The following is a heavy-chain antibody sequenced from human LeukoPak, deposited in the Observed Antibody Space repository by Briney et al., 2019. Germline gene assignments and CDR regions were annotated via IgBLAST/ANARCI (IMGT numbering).Heavy chain of an antibody. D-gene: IGHD4-11*01. CDR1: GGSFSLYC. Sequence: PSETLSLTCAVSGGSFSLYCWTWIRQPPGKGLEWIGEIYHDGTTNYNPSLKSRVTISVDTSKNQFSLKLSSVTAVDTALYFCARGRYSSNYYGAFDVWGRGAMVSVSS. CDR3: ARGRYSSNYYGAFDV. CDR2: IYHDGTT. V-gene: IGHV4-34*01. J-gene: IGHJ3*01.